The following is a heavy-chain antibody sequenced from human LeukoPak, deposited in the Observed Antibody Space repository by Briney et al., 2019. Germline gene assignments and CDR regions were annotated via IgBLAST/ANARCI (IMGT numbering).Heavy chain of an antibody. CDR3: ARGEGYYFDY. CDR2: IYYSGTT. D-gene: IGHD1-26*01. V-gene: IGHV4-59*01. Sequence: SETLSLTCTVSGGSISTYYWSWIRQPPGKGLEWIGYIYYSGTTNYNPSLKGRATISVDTSTNQFSLKVSSVTAADTAVYYCARGEGYYFDYWGQGTLVTVSS. CDR1: GGSISTYY. J-gene: IGHJ4*02.